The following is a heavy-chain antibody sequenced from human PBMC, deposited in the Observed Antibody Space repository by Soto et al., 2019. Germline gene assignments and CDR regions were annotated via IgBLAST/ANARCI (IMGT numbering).Heavy chain of an antibody. D-gene: IGHD2-21*01. CDR3: AHSFSQTNIDV. V-gene: IGHV1-2*02. CDR1: GYTFTGYD. J-gene: IGHJ6*02. Sequence: QVQVVQSGPEVGKPGASVQVSCTASGYTFTGYDLHWVREAPGRGLEWRGYINPDSGRTRHAQKFQGTVTMTNDTSITTAYMELSSLKYDDSAIFYCAHSFSQTNIDVWGQGPTVIVSS. CDR2: INPDSGRT.